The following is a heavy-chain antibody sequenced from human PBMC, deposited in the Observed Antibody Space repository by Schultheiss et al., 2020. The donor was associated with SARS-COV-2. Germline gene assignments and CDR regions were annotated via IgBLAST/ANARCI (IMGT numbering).Heavy chain of an antibody. J-gene: IGHJ6*03. Sequence: GVSLRLSCAASGFTFSSYSMHWVRQAPGKGLEWVAVISYDGSNKYYADSVKGRFTISRDNSKNTLYLQMNSLRAEDTAVYYCARDQHYDFWSGYYYYYYYYVDVWGKGTTVTVSS. CDR3: ARDQHYDFWSGYYYYYYYYVDV. V-gene: IGHV3-30*03. CDR1: GFTFSSYS. CDR2: ISYDGSNK. D-gene: IGHD3-3*01.